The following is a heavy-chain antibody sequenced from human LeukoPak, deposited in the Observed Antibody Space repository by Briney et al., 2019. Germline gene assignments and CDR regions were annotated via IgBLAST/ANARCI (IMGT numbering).Heavy chain of an antibody. Sequence: ASVTVSYKPSVYTFTDYYMHWVRQAPGQGLEWMGWINPNSGGTSYAQKFQGRGTMTRDTSISTAYRELSGLRSDDTAVYYCARESPEAGTSNWFWVFRGQGTLLTVSS. CDR3: ARESPEAGTSNWFWVF. D-gene: IGHD6-19*01. V-gene: IGHV1-2*02. J-gene: IGHJ4*02. CDR2: INPNSGGT. CDR1: VYTFTDYY.